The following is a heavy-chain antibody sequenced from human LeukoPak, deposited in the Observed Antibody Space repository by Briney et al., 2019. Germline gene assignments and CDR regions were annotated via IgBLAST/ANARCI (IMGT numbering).Heavy chain of an antibody. CDR3: ARGKDYGDYERYFDL. CDR2: IYTSGST. J-gene: IGHJ2*01. Sequence: ASQTLSLTCTVSGGSISSGSYYWSWIRQPAGKGLEWIGRIYTSGSTNYNPSLKSRVTISVDTSKNQFSLKLSSVTAADTAVYYCARGKDYGDYERYFDLWGRGTLVTVSS. CDR1: GGSISSGSYY. D-gene: IGHD4-17*01. V-gene: IGHV4-61*02.